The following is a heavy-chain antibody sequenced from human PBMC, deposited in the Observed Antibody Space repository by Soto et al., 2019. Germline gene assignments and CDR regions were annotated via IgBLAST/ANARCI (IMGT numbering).Heavy chain of an antibody. CDR1: GFSLKTIGIS. D-gene: IGHD3-3*01. Sequence: QITLKESGPTLVRPTQTLTLTCSFSGFSLKTIGISVGWIRQPPGKALEWLALTYWDDDQRYSPSLKTRLTITQDASKHQVVLAMTNVDPVDTATYYCAHSTSENFWSGPFDYWGPGIVVTVSS. CDR2: TYWDDDQ. CDR3: AHSTSENFWSGPFDY. J-gene: IGHJ4*02. V-gene: IGHV2-5*02.